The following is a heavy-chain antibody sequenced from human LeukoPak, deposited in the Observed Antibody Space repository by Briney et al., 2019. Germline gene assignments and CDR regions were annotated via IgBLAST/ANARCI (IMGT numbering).Heavy chain of an antibody. J-gene: IGHJ6*02. CDR1: GFTFSSYG. D-gene: IGHD3-10*01. Sequence: PGGSLRLSCAASGFTFSSYGMHWVRQAPGKGLEWVAVIWYDGSNKYYADSVKGRFTISRDNSKNTLYLQMNSLRAEDTAVYYCARDSDGSGSYHYYYGMDVWGQGTTVTVSS. V-gene: IGHV3-33*01. CDR3: ARDSDGSGSYHYYYGMDV. CDR2: IWYDGSNK.